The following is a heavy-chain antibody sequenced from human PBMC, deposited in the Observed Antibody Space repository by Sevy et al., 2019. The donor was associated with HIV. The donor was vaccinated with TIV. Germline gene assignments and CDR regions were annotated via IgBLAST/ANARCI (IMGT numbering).Heavy chain of an antibody. D-gene: IGHD3-9*01. CDR2: ISYDGRNK. CDR1: GIIFTTSG. V-gene: IGHV3-30*18. Sequence: GGSLRLSCAVSGIIFTTSGMHWVRQAPGKGLEWVAVISYDGRNKFYGDSVKGRFSISRDNSKNILYLQLNSLRAEDTAVYYCAKDFTGYNGMDVWGQGTMVTLSS. J-gene: IGHJ6*02. CDR3: AKDFTGYNGMDV.